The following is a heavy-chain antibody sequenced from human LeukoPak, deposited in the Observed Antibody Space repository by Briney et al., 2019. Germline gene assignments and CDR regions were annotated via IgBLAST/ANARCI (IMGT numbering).Heavy chain of an antibody. V-gene: IGHV3-23*01. D-gene: IGHD3-22*01. J-gene: IGHJ5*02. Sequence: GGSLRLSCAASGFTFSSYAMSWVRQAPGKGLEWVSVISGSGGSTYYADSVKGRFIISRDNSKNTLYLQMNSLRAEDTAVYYCAKDGTDDSSGYYLDLFGSPTFVPWGQGTLVTVSS. CDR1: GFTFSSYA. CDR2: ISGSGGST. CDR3: AKDGTDDSSGYYLDLFGSPTFVP.